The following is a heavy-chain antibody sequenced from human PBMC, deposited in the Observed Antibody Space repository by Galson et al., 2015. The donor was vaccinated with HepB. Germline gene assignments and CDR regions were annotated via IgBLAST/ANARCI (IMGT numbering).Heavy chain of an antibody. CDR3: ARDHSGPFDC. J-gene: IGHJ4*02. CDR2: IWYDGSNK. V-gene: IGHV3-33*08. Sequence: SLRLSCAASGFTFSSYGMHWVRQAPGKGLEWVAVIWYDGSNKYYADSVKGRFTLSGDNSKNTLYLQMNSLRAEDTAVYYCARDHSGPFDCWGQGTLVTVSS. CDR1: GFTFSSYG. D-gene: IGHD7-27*01.